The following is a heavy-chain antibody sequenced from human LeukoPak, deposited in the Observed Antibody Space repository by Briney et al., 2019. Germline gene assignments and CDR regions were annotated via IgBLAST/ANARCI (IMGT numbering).Heavy chain of an antibody. J-gene: IGHJ3*02. CDR2: IYTSGST. CDR3: ARGGRGPLRRVRDAFDI. CDR1: GGSISSGSYY. D-gene: IGHD3-10*01. V-gene: IGHV4-61*02. Sequence: SQTLSLTCTVSGGSISSGSYYWSWIRQPAGKGLEWIGRIYTSGSTNYNPSLKSRVTISVDTSKNQFSLKLSSVTAADTAVYYCARGGRGPLRRVRDAFDIWGQGTMVTVSS.